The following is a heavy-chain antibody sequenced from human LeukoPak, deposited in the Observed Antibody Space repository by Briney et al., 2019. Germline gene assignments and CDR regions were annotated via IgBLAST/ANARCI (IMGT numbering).Heavy chain of an antibody. V-gene: IGHV3-48*04. J-gene: IGHJ4*02. D-gene: IGHD1-14*01. Sequence: GGSLRLSCAASGFTFSSYSMNWVRQAPGKGLEWVSYISSSSSTIYYADSVKGRFTISRDNAKNSLYLQTNCLRAEDTAVYYCARDSGNYEVYWGQGTLVTVSS. CDR2: ISSSSSTI. CDR3: ARDSGNYEVY. CDR1: GFTFSSYS.